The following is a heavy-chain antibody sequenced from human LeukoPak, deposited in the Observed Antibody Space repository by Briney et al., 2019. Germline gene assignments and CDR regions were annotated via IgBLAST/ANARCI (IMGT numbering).Heavy chain of an antibody. CDR2: ISSSSYI. Sequence: PGGSLRLSCAASGFTFSSYSMNWVRQAPGKGLEWVSSISSSSYIYYADSVKGRFTISRDNAKNSLYLQMNSLRAEDTAVYYCARVQAMVRGVTTFDYWGQGTLVTVSS. D-gene: IGHD3-10*01. V-gene: IGHV3-21*01. J-gene: IGHJ4*02. CDR1: GFTFSSYS. CDR3: ARVQAMVRGVTTFDY.